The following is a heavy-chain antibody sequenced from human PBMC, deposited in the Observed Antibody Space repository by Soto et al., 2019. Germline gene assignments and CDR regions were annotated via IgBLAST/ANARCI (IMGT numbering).Heavy chain of an antibody. Sequence: PGGSLRLSCAASGFTFSNYGMHWVRQAPGKGLEWVAIIWHDGNNKYYADSVRGRFIISRDNSKNRLYLQMNSLRAEDTAVYFCARDPSSRYNYYYGMDVWGQGTTVTVSS. J-gene: IGHJ6*02. V-gene: IGHV3-33*01. D-gene: IGHD6-6*01. CDR2: IWHDGNNK. CDR3: ARDPSSRYNYYYGMDV. CDR1: GFTFSNYG.